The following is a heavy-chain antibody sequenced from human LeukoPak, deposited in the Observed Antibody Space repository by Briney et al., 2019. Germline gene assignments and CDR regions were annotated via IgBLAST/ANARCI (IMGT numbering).Heavy chain of an antibody. Sequence: GASVTVSCKASGGTFSSYAISWVRQAPGQGLEWMGRIIPIFGTANYAQKFQGRVTITADESTSTAYMELSSLRSEDTAVYYCARAPYCGGDCYWNIDYWGQGTLVTVSS. CDR2: IIPIFGTA. D-gene: IGHD2-21*02. V-gene: IGHV1-69*13. J-gene: IGHJ4*02. CDR1: GGTFSSYA. CDR3: ARAPYCGGDCYWNIDY.